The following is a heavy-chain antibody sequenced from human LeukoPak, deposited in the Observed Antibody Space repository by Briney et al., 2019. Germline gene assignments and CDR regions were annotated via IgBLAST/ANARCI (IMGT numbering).Heavy chain of an antibody. CDR3: ARVEGHYYYYYGMDV. V-gene: IGHV3-7*03. J-gene: IGHJ6*04. CDR1: GFTFSSYW. Sequence: GGSLRLSCAASGFTFSSYWMSWVRQAPGKGLEWVANIKQDGSEKYYVDSVKGRFTISRDNAKISLYLQMNSLRAEDTAVYYCARVEGHYYYYYGMDVWGKGTTVTVSS. CDR2: IKQDGSEK.